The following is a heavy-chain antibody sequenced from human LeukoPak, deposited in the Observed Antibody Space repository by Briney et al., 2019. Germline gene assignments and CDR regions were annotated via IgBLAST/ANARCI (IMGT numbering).Heavy chain of an antibody. CDR3: ARDCSGGSCYWRLGAFDI. D-gene: IGHD2-15*01. V-gene: IGHV4-30-2*01. J-gene: IGHJ3*02. Sequence: PSETLSLTCTVSGGSISSGGYYWSWIRQPPGKDLEWIGYIYHSGSTYYNPSLKSRVTISVDRSKNQFSLKLSSVTAADTAVYYCARDCSGGSCYWRLGAFDIWGQGTMVTVSS. CDR1: GGSISSGGYY. CDR2: IYHSGST.